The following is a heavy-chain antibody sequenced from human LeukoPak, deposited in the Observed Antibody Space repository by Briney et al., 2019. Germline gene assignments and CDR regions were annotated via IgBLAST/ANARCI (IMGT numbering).Heavy chain of an antibody. V-gene: IGHV1-24*01. CDR2: FDPEDGET. CDR3: ATDLGEFDIEGNY. D-gene: IGHD3-10*01. Sequence: ASVKVSCKVSGYTLTELSMHWVRQAPGKGLEWMGGFDPEDGETIYAQKFQGRVTMTEDTSADTAYMELSSLRSEDTAVYYCATDLGEFDIEGNYWGQGTLVTVSS. CDR1: GYTLTELS. J-gene: IGHJ4*02.